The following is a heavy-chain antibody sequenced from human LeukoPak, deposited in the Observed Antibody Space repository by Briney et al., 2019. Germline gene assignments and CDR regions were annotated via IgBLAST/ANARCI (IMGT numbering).Heavy chain of an antibody. CDR2: ITSDGIDT. D-gene: IGHD2-21*01. Sequence: GGSLRLSCAASGFTFSSYSMNWVRHAPGKGLVWVARITSDGIDTSYADSVKGRFTISRDNAKNMLYLQMNSLRAEDTAVYYCARRDCGGDCQGHWGQGTLVTVSS. CDR1: GFTFSSYS. V-gene: IGHV3-74*01. CDR3: ARRDCGGDCQGH. J-gene: IGHJ4*02.